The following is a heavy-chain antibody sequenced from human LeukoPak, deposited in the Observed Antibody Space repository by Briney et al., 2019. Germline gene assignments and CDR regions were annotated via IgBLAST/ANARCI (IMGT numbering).Heavy chain of an antibody. CDR3: AMGDIVVVVARY. D-gene: IGHD2-15*01. CDR1: GFTFSSYG. V-gene: IGHV3-30*02. Sequence: PGGSLRLSCAASGFTFSSYGMHWVRQAPGKGLEWVAFIRYDGSNKYYADSVKGRFTISRDNSKNTPYLQMNSLRAEDTAVYYCAMGDIVVVVARYWGQGTLVTVSS. CDR2: IRYDGSNK. J-gene: IGHJ4*02.